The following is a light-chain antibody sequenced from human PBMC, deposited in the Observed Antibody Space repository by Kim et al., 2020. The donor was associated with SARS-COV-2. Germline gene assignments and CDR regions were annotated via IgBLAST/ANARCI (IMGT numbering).Light chain of an antibody. CDR1: SLRSYY. J-gene: IGLJ2*01. CDR2: GRN. V-gene: IGLV3-19*01. Sequence: SSELTQDPAVSVALGQTVRITCQGDSLRSYYATWYQKRPRQAPVLVIFGRNNRPTGIPDRFSGSSSGNTASLTSSGAQAEDEADFYCQYRDSGRNVLFGGGIKVTVL. CDR3: QYRDSGRNVL.